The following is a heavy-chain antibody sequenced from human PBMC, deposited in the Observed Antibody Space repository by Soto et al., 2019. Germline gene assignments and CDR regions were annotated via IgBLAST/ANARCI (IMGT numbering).Heavy chain of an antibody. D-gene: IGHD1-1*01. CDR3: ARVSVNEYYFEY. V-gene: IGHV3-74*01. CDR2: INSDGSST. Sequence: EVQLVEYGGGLVQPEGSLSISCAASGFTFSSYWMHWVRQAPGKGLVWVSRINSDGSSTSYADSVKDRFTISRDIAKNTPDLQMSSLIDEDTAVYYCARVSVNEYYFEYRGQATLDTVCS. CDR1: GFTFSSYW. J-gene: IGHJ4*02.